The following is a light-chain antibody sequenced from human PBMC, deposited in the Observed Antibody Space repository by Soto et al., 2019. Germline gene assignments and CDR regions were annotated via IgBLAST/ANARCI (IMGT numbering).Light chain of an antibody. Sequence: DIQMTQSPSTLPASVGDRVTITCRASQNVNIWLAWYQQKPGKAPKLLISKASILQSGVPSRFSGSGSGTEFTLTINSLQPDDFATYFCQQYRTLWTFGQGTTVEIK. CDR2: KAS. J-gene: IGKJ1*01. V-gene: IGKV1-5*03. CDR1: QNVNIW. CDR3: QQYRTLWT.